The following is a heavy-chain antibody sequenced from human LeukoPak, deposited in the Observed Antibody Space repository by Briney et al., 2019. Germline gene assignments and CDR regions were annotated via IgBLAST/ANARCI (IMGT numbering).Heavy chain of an antibody. CDR3: ARTEAAAGTSPFDY. V-gene: IGHV4-39*01. D-gene: IGHD6-13*01. Sequence: PSETLSLTCTVSGGSISSSSYYWGWIRQPPGKGLEWIGSIYYSGSTYYNPSLKSRVTISVDTSKNQFSLKLSSVTAADTAVYYCARTEAAAGTSPFDYWGQGTLVTVSS. J-gene: IGHJ4*02. CDR2: IYYSGST. CDR1: GGSISSSSYY.